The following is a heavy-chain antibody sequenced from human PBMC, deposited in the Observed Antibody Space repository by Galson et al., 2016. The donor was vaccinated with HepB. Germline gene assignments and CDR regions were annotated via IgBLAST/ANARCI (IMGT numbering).Heavy chain of an antibody. D-gene: IGHD1-7*01. Sequence: SLRLSCAASGFAFSSYAMHWVRQAPGKGLEWLAFISYDGSTKYYSDSVKGRVTISRDNSNNTLYLQVNSLRAEDTAVYYCAREGWNYIIDYWGQGTPVIVSS. CDR1: GFAFSSYA. J-gene: IGHJ4*02. CDR3: AREGWNYIIDY. CDR2: ISYDGSTK. V-gene: IGHV3-30-3*01.